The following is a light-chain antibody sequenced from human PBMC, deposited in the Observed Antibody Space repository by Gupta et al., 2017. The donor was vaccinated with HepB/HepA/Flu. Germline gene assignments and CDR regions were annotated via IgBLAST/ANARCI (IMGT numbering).Light chain of an antibody. V-gene: IGKV3-20*01. CDR3: QQDDTSLT. Sequence: EIVLTPSPGSLSLSPGERATLSCRASKSVSSISLAWYQQKPGQPPRLLIFGASTRATGIPDRFSCSAAWTDFTLTISTQEHEDVALYYGQQDDTSLTFGGGTKVEIK. CDR1: KSVSSIS. J-gene: IGKJ4*01. CDR2: GAS.